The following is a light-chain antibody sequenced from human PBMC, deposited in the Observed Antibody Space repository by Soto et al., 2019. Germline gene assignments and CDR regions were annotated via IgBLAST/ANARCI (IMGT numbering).Light chain of an antibody. V-gene: IGKV3-20*01. CDR2: DAS. J-gene: IGKJ4*01. CDR1: QTVRNNY. Sequence: EFGLTRSPRTLSFAPGGRATLSCRASQTVRNNYLAWYQQKPGQAPRLLIYDASSRATGIPDRFRGGGSGTDFALTTSQLEPEDFAVYYCQQFSNDPSSFGGGTKVDIK. CDR3: QQFSNDPSS.